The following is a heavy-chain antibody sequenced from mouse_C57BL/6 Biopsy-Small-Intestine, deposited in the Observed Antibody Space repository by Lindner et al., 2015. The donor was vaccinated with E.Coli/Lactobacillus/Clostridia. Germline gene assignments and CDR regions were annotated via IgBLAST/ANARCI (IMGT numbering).Heavy chain of an antibody. V-gene: IGHV1-59*01. CDR2: ISGSNGNT. CDR3: ARIKNYYDSRGYSYSSDY. J-gene: IGHJ4*01. Sequence: SVKVSCKASGYTFTGYGISWVRQAPGQGLEWMGWISGSNGNTNYAPKLQGRVTMTTDTSTSTAYMELRSLRSDDTAVYYCARIKNYYDSRGYSYSSDYWGQGTLVTVSS. CDR1: GYTFTGYG. D-gene: IGHD1-1*02.